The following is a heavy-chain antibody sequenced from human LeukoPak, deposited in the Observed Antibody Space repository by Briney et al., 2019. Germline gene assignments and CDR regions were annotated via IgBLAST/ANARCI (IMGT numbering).Heavy chain of an antibody. Sequence: GESLKISCKGSGYSFTSYWIGWVRQMPGKGLEWMGIIYPGDSDTRYSPSFQGQVTISADKPISTAYLQWSSLKASDTAMYYCARTDYYDSSGYYYWSDAFDIWGQGTMVTVSS. CDR1: GYSFTSYW. J-gene: IGHJ3*02. CDR3: ARTDYYDSSGYYYWSDAFDI. V-gene: IGHV5-51*04. D-gene: IGHD3-22*01. CDR2: IYPGDSDT.